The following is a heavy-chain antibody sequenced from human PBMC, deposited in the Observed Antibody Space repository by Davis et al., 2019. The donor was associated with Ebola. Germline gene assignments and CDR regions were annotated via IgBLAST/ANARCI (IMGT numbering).Heavy chain of an antibody. J-gene: IGHJ5*02. CDR3: TRVKLVVVAALFLWFDP. D-gene: IGHD2-15*01. V-gene: IGHV3-49*03. CDR1: GFTFGDYA. Sequence: GESLKISCTASGFTFGDYAMSWLRQAPAKGLEWVGFIRSKAYGGTTEYAAPVKGRFTISRDDSKSIAYLQMNSLKTEDTAVYYCTRVKLVVVAALFLWFDPWGQGTLVTVSS. CDR2: IRSKAYGGTT.